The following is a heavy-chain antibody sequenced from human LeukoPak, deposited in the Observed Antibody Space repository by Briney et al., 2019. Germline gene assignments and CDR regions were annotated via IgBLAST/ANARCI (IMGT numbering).Heavy chain of an antibody. CDR3: ARDLRTTVTYFDF. CDR1: GGSISGYY. CDR2: IYHSGST. V-gene: IGHV4-4*02. Sequence: SETLSLTCTVSGGSISGYYWSWVRQPPGKGLEWIGEIYHSGSTNYNPSLKSRVTISVDKSKNQFSLKLSSVTAADTAVYYCARDLRTTVTYFDFWGQGTLVTVSS. J-gene: IGHJ4*02. D-gene: IGHD4-17*01.